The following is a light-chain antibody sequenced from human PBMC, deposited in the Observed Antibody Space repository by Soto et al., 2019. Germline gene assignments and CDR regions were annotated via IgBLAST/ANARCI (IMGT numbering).Light chain of an antibody. Sequence: DIQMTQSPSTLSASVGDRVTITCRASQSIATWLAWYQQKPGKGPKLLIYDISTLQSGVPSRFSGSGSGTEFTLTISSLQPDDFATYYCQQYNTYWTFGQGTKV. CDR3: QQYNTYWT. V-gene: IGKV1-5*01. J-gene: IGKJ1*01. CDR1: QSIATW. CDR2: DIS.